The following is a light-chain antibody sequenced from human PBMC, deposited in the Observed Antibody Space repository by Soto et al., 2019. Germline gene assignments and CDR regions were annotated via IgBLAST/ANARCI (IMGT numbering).Light chain of an antibody. J-gene: IGKJ4*01. CDR2: AAS. CDR1: QSINKY. Sequence: DIQVTQSPSSLSASVGDRVTITCRASQSINKYLNWYQQKPGKAPKLLIYAASSLQRGVPSRFSGSGSGTDFTLTISSLQPEDSATYYCQQSYNIPLSFGGGTKVDIK. V-gene: IGKV1-39*01. CDR3: QQSYNIPLS.